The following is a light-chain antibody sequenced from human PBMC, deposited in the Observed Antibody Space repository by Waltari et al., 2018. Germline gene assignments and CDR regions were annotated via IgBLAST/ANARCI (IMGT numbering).Light chain of an antibody. CDR1: QSVSRS. CDR3: QHYVRLPAT. V-gene: IGKV3-20*01. Sequence: EIVLAQSPGTLSLSPGESATLSCRASQSVSRSLAWYQQKPGQAPRLLIYGTSIRATGIPYRFSGSGPGTDFSLTISRLESEDFAVYYCQHYVRLPATFGQGTKVEIK. CDR2: GTS. J-gene: IGKJ1*01.